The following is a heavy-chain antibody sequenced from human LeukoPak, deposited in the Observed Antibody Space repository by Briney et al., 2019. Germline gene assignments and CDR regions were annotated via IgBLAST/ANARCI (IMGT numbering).Heavy chain of an antibody. D-gene: IGHD1-26*01. CDR2: INHSGST. CDR1: GGSFSGYY. V-gene: IGHV4-34*01. J-gene: IGHJ3*02. Sequence: PSETLSLTCAVYGGSFSGYYWSWIRQPPGKGLEWIGEINHSGSTNYNPSFKSRVTISVDASKNQFSLKLSSVTAADTAVYYCARRTENTIVGATTIRTVNAFDIWGQGTMVTVSS. CDR3: ARRTENTIVGATTIRTVNAFDI.